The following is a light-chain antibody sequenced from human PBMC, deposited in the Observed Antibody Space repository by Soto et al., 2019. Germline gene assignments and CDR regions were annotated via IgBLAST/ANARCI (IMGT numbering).Light chain of an antibody. J-gene: IGKJ1*01. CDR3: QKYKSAPRA. CDR2: AAS. V-gene: IGKV1-27*01. CDR1: QGISNY. Sequence: DIQMTQSPSSLSASVGDRVTITCRASQGISNYLAWYQQKPGKVPKLLIYAASTLQSGVPSRFSGSRSWSDFTLTISSLQPEDVATYYCQKYKSAPRAFGQGTKVEIK.